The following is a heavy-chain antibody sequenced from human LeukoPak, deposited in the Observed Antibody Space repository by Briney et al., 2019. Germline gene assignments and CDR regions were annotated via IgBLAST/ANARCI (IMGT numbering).Heavy chain of an antibody. CDR1: GGSISSSSYY. Sequence: SETLSLTCTVSGGSISSSSYYWGWIRQPPGKGLEWIGSIYYTGSTYYNPSLKSRVAMSLDMSENQFSLMLSSVTAADTAVYYCATTPVIVGATAHWYFDHWGRGSLVTVSS. D-gene: IGHD1-26*01. CDR2: IYYTGST. CDR3: ATTPVIVGATAHWYFDH. V-gene: IGHV4-39*07. J-gene: IGHJ2*01.